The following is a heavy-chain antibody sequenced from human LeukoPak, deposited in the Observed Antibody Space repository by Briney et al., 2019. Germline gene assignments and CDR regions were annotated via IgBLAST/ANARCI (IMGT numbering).Heavy chain of an antibody. J-gene: IGHJ4*02. CDR3: TTDYYDYVWGSYRPDY. D-gene: IGHD3-16*02. CDR2: IKSKTDGETT. CDR1: GFTFSNAW. Sequence: GGSLRLSCAASGFTFSNAWMTWVRQAPGQGLEWVARIKSKTDGETTDYAAPVKGRFTISRDDSKNTLYLQMNSLKTEDAAVYYCTTDYYDYVWGSYRPDYWGQGTLVTVSS. V-gene: IGHV3-15*01.